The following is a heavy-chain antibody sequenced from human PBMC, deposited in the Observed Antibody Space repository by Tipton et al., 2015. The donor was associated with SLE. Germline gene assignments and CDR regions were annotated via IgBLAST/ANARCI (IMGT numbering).Heavy chain of an antibody. V-gene: IGHV4-31*03. CDR2: IYYRGST. D-gene: IGHD6-6*01. CDR3: AREMGRPGFDY. CDR1: GGLISSFY. J-gene: IGHJ4*02. Sequence: TLSLTCTVSGGLISSFYWSWIRQHPGKGLEWIGYIYYRGSTYYNPSLQSRVTISVDTSKNQFSLKLSSVTAADTAVCYCAREMGRPGFDYLGQGTQVTVSS.